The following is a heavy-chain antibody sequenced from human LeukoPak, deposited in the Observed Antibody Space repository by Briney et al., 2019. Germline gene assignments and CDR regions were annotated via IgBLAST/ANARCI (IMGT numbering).Heavy chain of an antibody. Sequence: ASVKVSCKTSAYTFTGYFIHWVRQAPGQGLEWRGWINPNSGGTNYAQKFQGRVTMTRDTSISTAYMELTRLRSDDTAVYYCARDERYDSSGYPFDYWGQGTLVTVSS. D-gene: IGHD3-22*01. J-gene: IGHJ4*02. V-gene: IGHV1-2*02. CDR3: ARDERYDSSGYPFDY. CDR2: INPNSGGT. CDR1: AYTFTGYF.